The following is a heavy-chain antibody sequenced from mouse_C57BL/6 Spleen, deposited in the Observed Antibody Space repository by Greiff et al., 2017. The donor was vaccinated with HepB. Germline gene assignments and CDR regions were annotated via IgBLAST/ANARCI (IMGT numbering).Heavy chain of an antibody. J-gene: IGHJ4*01. CDR3: ARKKIYSLYAMEY. V-gene: IGHV1-61*01. CDR1: GYTFTSYW. D-gene: IGHD2-12*01. CDR2: IYPSDSET. Sequence: QVQLQQPGAELVRPGSSVKLSCKASGYTFTSYWMDWVKQRPGQGLEWIGNIYPSDSETHYNQKFKDKATLTVDKSSSTAYMQLSSLTSEDSAVYYCARKKIYSLYAMEYWGQGTSVTVSS.